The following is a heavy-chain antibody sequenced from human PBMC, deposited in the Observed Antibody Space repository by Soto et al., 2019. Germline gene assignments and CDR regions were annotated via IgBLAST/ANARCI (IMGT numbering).Heavy chain of an antibody. CDR3: ARDKVVRFLEWLPADGMDV. D-gene: IGHD3-3*01. V-gene: IGHV4-59*12. CDR1: GDSIRSYY. CDR2: VYDSGKT. J-gene: IGHJ6*02. Sequence: SETLSLTCSVSGDSIRSYYWSWIRQPPGKGLEWIGYVYDSGKTDYNPSLKSRVTISTDTSKTQISLKLRSVTAADTAVYYCARDKVVRFLEWLPADGMDVWGQGSTVTVSS.